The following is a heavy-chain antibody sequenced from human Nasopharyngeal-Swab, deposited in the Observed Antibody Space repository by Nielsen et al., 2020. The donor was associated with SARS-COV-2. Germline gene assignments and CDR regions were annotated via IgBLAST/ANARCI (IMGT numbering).Heavy chain of an antibody. CDR2: ISAYNGNT. J-gene: IGHJ6*02. CDR3: ARDGDYYGSGSYYPRYYGMDV. D-gene: IGHD3-10*01. V-gene: IGHV1-3*01. Sequence: WVRQAPGQGLEWMGWISAYNGNTNYAQKFQGRVTITRDTSASTAYMELSSLRSEDTAVYYCARDGDYYGSGSYYPRYYGMDVWGQGTTVTVSS.